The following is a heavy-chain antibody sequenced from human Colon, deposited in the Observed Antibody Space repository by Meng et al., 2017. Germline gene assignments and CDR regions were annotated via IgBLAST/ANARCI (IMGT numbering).Heavy chain of an antibody. J-gene: IGHJ6*02. CDR2: ISAYNGNT. V-gene: IGHV1-18*01. D-gene: IGHD3-22*01. CDR3: ARTYYYDSSGYPVRYYYGMDV. Sequence: ASVKVSCKASGYTFTSYGISWVRQAPGQGLEWMGWISAYNGNTNYAQKLQGRVTMTTDTSTSTAYMGLRSLRSDDTAVYYCARTYYYDSSGYPVRYYYGMDVWGQGTTVTVSS. CDR1: GYTFTSYG.